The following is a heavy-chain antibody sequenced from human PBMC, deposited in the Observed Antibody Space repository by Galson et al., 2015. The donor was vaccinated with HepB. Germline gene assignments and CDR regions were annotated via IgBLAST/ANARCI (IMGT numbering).Heavy chain of an antibody. J-gene: IGHJ4*02. CDR1: GFTFSNAW. CDR2: IKSKTDGGTT. Sequence: SLRLSCAASGFTFSNAWMSWVRQAPGKGLEWVGRIKSKTDGGTTDYAAPVKGRFTISRDDSKNTLYLQMNSLKTEDTAVYYCTTFETEYYYDSSGYYLWRVFDYWGQGTLVTVSS. D-gene: IGHD3-22*01. V-gene: IGHV3-15*01. CDR3: TTFETEYYYDSSGYYLWRVFDY.